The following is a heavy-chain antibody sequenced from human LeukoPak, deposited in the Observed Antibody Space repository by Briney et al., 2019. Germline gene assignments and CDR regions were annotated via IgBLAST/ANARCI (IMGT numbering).Heavy chain of an antibody. V-gene: IGHV1-2*02. D-gene: IGHD1-26*01. J-gene: IGHJ4*02. Sequence: GASVKVSCKASGYTFTGYYMHWMRQAPGQGLEWMGWINPNSGGTNYAQKFQGRVTMTRDTSISTAYMDLSRLRSDDTAVYYCARGSIVGATFDYFDYWGQGTLVTVSS. CDR2: INPNSGGT. CDR1: GYTFTGYY. CDR3: ARGSIVGATFDYFDY.